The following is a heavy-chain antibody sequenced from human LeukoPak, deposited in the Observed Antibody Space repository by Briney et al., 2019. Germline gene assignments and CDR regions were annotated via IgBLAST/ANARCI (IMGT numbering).Heavy chain of an antibody. CDR3: ARESTAGYNSSWYGFRN. Sequence: GGSLRLSCAASGFTFSGYWMSWVRQAPGKGLEWVANINQDGSEKYYVDSVKGRFAISRDNAKNSLFLQMGSLRVEDTAVYYCARESTAGYNSSWYGFRNWGQGTLVSVSS. J-gene: IGHJ1*01. CDR2: INQDGSEK. D-gene: IGHD6-13*01. CDR1: GFTFSGYW. V-gene: IGHV3-7*01.